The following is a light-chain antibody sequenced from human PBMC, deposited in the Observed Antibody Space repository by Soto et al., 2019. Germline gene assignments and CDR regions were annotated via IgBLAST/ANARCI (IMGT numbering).Light chain of an antibody. CDR3: QQYGSSHLT. Sequence: EIVLTQSPGTLSLSPGERATLSCRASQSVYSSYLAWYQQKPGQAPRLLIYGASIRATGIPDRFSGSGSGTDFTLTISRLEPEDFAVYYCQQYGSSHLTFGGGTKVEIK. CDR2: GAS. CDR1: QSVYSSY. V-gene: IGKV3-20*01. J-gene: IGKJ4*01.